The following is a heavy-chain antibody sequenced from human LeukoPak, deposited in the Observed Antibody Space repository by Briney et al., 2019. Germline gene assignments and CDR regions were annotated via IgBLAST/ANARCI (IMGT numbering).Heavy chain of an antibody. CDR1: GGSISSGGYY. Sequence: SQTLSLTCTVSGGSISSGGYYWSWIRQPPGKGLEWIGYIYHSGSTYYNPSLKSRVTISVDKSKNQFSLRLKSVTAADTAMYYCARMIPATPDYFDCWGQGTLITVSS. CDR2: IYHSGST. J-gene: IGHJ4*02. V-gene: IGHV4-30-2*01. D-gene: IGHD2-15*01. CDR3: ARMIPATPDYFDC.